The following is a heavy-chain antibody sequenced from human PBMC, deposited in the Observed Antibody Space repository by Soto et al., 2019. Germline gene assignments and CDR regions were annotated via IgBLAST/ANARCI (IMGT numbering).Heavy chain of an antibody. Sequence: ASVKVSCKASGGTFSSYAISWVRQAPGQGLEWMGGIIPIFGTANYAQKFQGRVTITADESTSTGYMELRSLRSEDTAVYYCARSQGGSSSLDIYYYYYYGMDVWGQGTTVTVSS. J-gene: IGHJ6*02. D-gene: IGHD2-15*01. CDR3: ARSQGGSSSLDIYYYYYYGMDV. CDR2: IIPIFGTA. V-gene: IGHV1-69*13. CDR1: GGTFSSYA.